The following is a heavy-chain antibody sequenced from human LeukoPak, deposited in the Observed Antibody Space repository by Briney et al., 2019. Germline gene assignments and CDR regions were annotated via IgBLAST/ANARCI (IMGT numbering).Heavy chain of an antibody. V-gene: IGHV3-23*01. D-gene: IGHD3-22*01. CDR2: ICGSGGST. Sequence: GGXXXXSCAASGFTFSNYVMSWVSQAPGKGLEWVSAICGSGGSTYYADSVKGRFTISRDNSKNTLYLQMNSLRAEDTAVYYCAKVAITYYYDSSGLYWGQGTLVTVSS. CDR1: GFTFSNYV. CDR3: AKVAITYYYDSSGLY. J-gene: IGHJ4*02.